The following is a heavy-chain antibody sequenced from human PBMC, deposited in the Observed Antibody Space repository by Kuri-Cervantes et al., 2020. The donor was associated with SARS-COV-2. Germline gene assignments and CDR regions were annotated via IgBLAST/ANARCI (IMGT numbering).Heavy chain of an antibody. CDR2: INSVSSYV. Sequence: LSLTCAGSGFTFSGHGMNWVRQAPGKGLEWVSSINSVSSYVYYADSVKARFTISRDDANNSLYLQINSLRAEDTGVYYCARDLAAAGMDIWGQGTMVTVSS. V-gene: IGHV3-21*01. J-gene: IGHJ6*02. CDR3: ARDLAAAGMDI. CDR1: GFTFSGHG. D-gene: IGHD6-13*01.